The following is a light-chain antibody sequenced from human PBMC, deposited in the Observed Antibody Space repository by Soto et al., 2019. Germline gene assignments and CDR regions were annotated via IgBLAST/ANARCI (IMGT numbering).Light chain of an antibody. CDR1: QDINKN. V-gene: IGKV1-33*01. CDR2: DAS. CDR3: QQYEILPLT. J-gene: IGKJ5*01. Sequence: DIQMTHAKSSLSASVEDRVTITCRASQDINKNLICYQQKPGKAPKLLIYDASDLETGVPSRFSGSGSGTGFTFTICSLQPEDFATYYCQQYEILPLTFGQGTRLEIK.